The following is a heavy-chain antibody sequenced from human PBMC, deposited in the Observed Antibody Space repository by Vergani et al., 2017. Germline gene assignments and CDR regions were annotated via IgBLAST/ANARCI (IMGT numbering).Heavy chain of an antibody. V-gene: IGHV1-18*01. CDR3: AREAYYYDSSGYLRAFDI. CDR2: ISAYNGNT. D-gene: IGHD3-22*01. CDR1: GYTFTSYG. Sequence: QVQLVQSGAEVKKPGASVKVSCKASGYTFTSYGISWVRQAPGQGLEWMGWISAYNGNTNYAQKLQGRVTMTTDTSTSTAYMELRSLRSDDTAVYYCAREAYYYDSSGYLRAFDIWGQGTMVTVSS. J-gene: IGHJ3*02.